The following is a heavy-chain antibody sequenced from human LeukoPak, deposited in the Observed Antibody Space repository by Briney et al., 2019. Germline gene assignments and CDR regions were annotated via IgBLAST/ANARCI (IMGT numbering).Heavy chain of an antibody. J-gene: IGHJ5*02. CDR1: GFTFSDYY. Sequence: GGSLRLSCAASGFTFSDYYMSWIRQAPGKGLEWVANIKQDGSEKYYVDSVKGRFTISRDNAKNSLYLQMNSLRAEDTAVYYCAKGSTYYYASGSYDPWGQGTLVTVSS. V-gene: IGHV3-7*01. D-gene: IGHD3-10*01. CDR3: AKGSTYYYASGSYDP. CDR2: IKQDGSEK.